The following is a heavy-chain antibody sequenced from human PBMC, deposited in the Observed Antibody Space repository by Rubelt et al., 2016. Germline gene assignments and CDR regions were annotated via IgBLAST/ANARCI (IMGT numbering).Heavy chain of an antibody. CDR1: GYTFSSYA. D-gene: IGHD6-6*01. V-gene: IGHV7-4-1*02. CDR3: ARDKYSSSFIDY. Sequence: QVQLVQSGSALKTPGASVKVSCKASGYTFSSYALNWVRQAPGQGLEWLVWINTNTGDPSYAQGLTGRFVFSLDTYVSTAYLQISSLKAEDTAVYYCARDKYSSSFIDYWGQGTLVTVSS. CDR2: INTNTGDP. J-gene: IGHJ4*02.